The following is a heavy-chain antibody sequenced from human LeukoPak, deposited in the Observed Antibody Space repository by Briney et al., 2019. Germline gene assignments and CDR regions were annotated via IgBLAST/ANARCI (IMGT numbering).Heavy chain of an antibody. CDR2: INPSGGST. V-gene: IGHV1-46*01. CDR3: ARAGRVELPPPDYYYMDV. J-gene: IGHJ6*03. CDR1: GYTFTGYY. D-gene: IGHD1-26*01. Sequence: GASVKVSCKASGYTFTGYYMHWVRQAPGQGLEWMGIINPSGGSTSYAQKFQGRVTMTRDTSTSTVYMELSSLRSEDTAVYYCARAGRVELPPPDYYYMDVWGKGTTVTISS.